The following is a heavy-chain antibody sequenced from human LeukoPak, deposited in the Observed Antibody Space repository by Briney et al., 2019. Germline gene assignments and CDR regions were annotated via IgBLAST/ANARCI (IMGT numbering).Heavy chain of an antibody. CDR1: GFTFSNSA. CDR3: ARVGSWDAFDI. D-gene: IGHD1-26*01. Sequence: GGSLRLSCAASGFTFSNSAMHWVRQAPGKGPEYVSAITSNGDRTYYANSVKGRFTISRDNSKNTLYLQMGSLGAEDMAVYYCARVGSWDAFDIWGQGTMVTVSS. V-gene: IGHV3-64*01. CDR2: ITSNGDRT. J-gene: IGHJ3*02.